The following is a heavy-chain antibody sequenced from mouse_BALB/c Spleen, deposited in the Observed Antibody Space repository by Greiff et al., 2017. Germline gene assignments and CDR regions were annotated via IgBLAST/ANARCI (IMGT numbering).Heavy chain of an antibody. CDR2: IYPGGGYT. CDR3: ARYRDLFDY. CDR1: GYTFTNYW. V-gene: IGHV1-63*02. Sequence: QVQLKESGAELVRPGTSVKISCKASGYTFTNYWLGWVKQRPGHGLEWIGDIYPGGGYTNYNEKFKGKATLTADTSSSTAYMQLSSLTSEDSAVYFCARYRDLFDYWGQGTTLTVSS. D-gene: IGHD3-3*01. J-gene: IGHJ2*01.